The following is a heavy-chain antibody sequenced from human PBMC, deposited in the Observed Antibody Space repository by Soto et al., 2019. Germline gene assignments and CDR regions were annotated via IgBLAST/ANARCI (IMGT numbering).Heavy chain of an antibody. CDR1: GYGFTTYW. D-gene: IGHD3-3*01. CDR3: ARHEQFSDDYYGMEV. V-gene: IGHV5-51*01. CDR2: INPAYSDT. Sequence: PGESLKISCKGSGYGFTTYWIAWVRQKPGKGVEWLGIINPAYSDTRYSPSFQGHVTISADRSTSTAYLQLSSLKASDTPLYYCARHEQFSDDYYGMEVWGQGTTVTVSS. J-gene: IGHJ6*02.